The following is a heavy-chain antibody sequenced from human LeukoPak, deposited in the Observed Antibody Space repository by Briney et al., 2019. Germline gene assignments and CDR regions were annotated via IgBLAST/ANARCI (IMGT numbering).Heavy chain of an antibody. CDR1: GYTFTTYY. D-gene: IGHD2-2*01. CDR2: INPNTGST. J-gene: IGHJ5*02. Sequence: GASVKVSCKASGYTFTTYYMHWVRQAPGRGREWMGIINPNTGSTTYAQKFHGRVTVTRDTSTSTVYMDLSSLRSEDTAVYYCARGYSSTWYNWFDPWGQGTLVTVSS. V-gene: IGHV1-46*01. CDR3: ARGYSSTWYNWFDP.